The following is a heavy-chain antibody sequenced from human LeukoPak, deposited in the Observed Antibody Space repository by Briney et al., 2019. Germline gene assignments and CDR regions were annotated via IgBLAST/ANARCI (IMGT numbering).Heavy chain of an antibody. CDR1: GYTFTSYD. CDR3: AGAGGSMYYYYMDV. CDR2: MNPNSGNT. V-gene: IGHV1-8*01. Sequence: ASVKVSCNASGYTFTSYDIDWVRQATGQGLEWMGWMNPNSGNTGYAQKFQGRVTMTRNTSISTAYMELSSLRSEDTAVYYCAGAGGSMYYYYMDVWGKGTTVTVSS. J-gene: IGHJ6*03. D-gene: IGHD2/OR15-2a*01.